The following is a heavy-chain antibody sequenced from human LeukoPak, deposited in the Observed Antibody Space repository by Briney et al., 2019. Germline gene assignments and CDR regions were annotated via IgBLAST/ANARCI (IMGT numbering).Heavy chain of an antibody. J-gene: IGHJ6*03. CDR2: INGNGGST. V-gene: IGHV3-20*04. CDR3: ARTGTRGAIRGYYMDV. Sequence: GGSLRLSCAASGFTFDNYGMSWVRQVPGKGLEWVSSINGNGGSTAYADSVKGRFTISRDNAKNSLYLQMNSLRAEDTALYYCARTGTRGAIRGYYMDVWGKGTTVTISS. CDR1: GFTFDNYG. D-gene: IGHD3-10*01.